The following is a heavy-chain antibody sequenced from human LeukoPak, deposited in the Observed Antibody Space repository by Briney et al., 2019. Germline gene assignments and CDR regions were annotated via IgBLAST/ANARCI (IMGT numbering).Heavy chain of an antibody. V-gene: IGHV1-69*05. CDR1: GGTFSSYA. CDR2: IIPIFGTA. Sequence: SVKVSCKASGGTFSSYAISWVRQAPGQGLEWMGGIIPIFGTANYAQKFQGRVTITTDESTSTAYMELSSLRSEDTAVYYCAKENPHYDSSGYFYLWGQRTLVTVSS. D-gene: IGHD3-22*01. J-gene: IGHJ5*02. CDR3: AKENPHYDSSGYFYL.